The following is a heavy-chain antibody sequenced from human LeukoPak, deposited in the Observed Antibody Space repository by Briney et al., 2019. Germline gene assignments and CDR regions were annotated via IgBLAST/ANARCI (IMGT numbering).Heavy chain of an antibody. CDR2: ISSSGSTI. V-gene: IGHV3-48*03. Sequence: GGSLRLSCAASGFTFSSYEMNWVRQAPGKGLEWVSYISSSGSTIYYADSVKGRFSISRDNAKKALYLQVNSLRAEDTAVYYCARGYGGSYPYYFDYWGQGTLVAVSS. D-gene: IGHD3-22*01. CDR3: ARGYGGSYPYYFDY. CDR1: GFTFSSYE. J-gene: IGHJ4*02.